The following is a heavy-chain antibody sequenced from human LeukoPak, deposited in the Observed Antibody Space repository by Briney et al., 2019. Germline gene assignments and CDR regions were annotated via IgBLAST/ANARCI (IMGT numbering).Heavy chain of an antibody. D-gene: IGHD5-12*01. Sequence: ASVKVSCKASGYTFTGYYIHWVRQAPGQRPEWMGWINPNSGGTKYAQRFQGSVTMTRDTSISTAYLEVSSLRSDDTAVYYCARDSGDIVDYFDYWGQGTLVIVSS. J-gene: IGHJ4*02. CDR2: INPNSGGT. CDR3: ARDSGDIVDYFDY. V-gene: IGHV1-2*02. CDR1: GYTFTGYY.